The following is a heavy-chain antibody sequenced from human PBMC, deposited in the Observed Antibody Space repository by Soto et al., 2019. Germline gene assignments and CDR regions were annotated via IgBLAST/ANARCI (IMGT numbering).Heavy chain of an antibody. Sequence: QVQLVESGGGVVQPGRSLRLSCAASGFTFSSYAMHWVRQAPGKGLAWVAVISYDGSNKYYADSVKGRFTISRDNSKNTLYLQMNSLRAEDTAVYYCARDSAYYSSGWYPVDYWGQGSLVTVSS. CDR1: GFTFSSYA. J-gene: IGHJ4*02. CDR3: ARDSAYYSSGWYPVDY. V-gene: IGHV3-30-3*01. D-gene: IGHD6-19*01. CDR2: ISYDGSNK.